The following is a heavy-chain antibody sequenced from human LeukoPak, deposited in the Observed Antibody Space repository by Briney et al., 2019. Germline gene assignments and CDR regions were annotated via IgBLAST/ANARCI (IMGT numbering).Heavy chain of an antibody. Sequence: GGSLRLSCAASGFTFSSYVMSWVRQTPGKGLVWVSGISGSGGSTNYADSVKGRFTISRDNAKNSLYLQMNSLRAEDTALYYCAKLTSTGKAPFDDWGQGTLVTVSS. CDR2: ISGSGGST. D-gene: IGHD2-8*02. CDR3: AKLTSTGKAPFDD. V-gene: IGHV3-23*01. J-gene: IGHJ4*02. CDR1: GFTFSSYV.